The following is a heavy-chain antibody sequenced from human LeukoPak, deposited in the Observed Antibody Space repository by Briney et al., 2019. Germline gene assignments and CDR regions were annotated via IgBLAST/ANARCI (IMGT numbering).Heavy chain of an antibody. CDR3: AKDEGATGWFGSPGNWFDP. D-gene: IGHD3-10*01. CDR2: MYSGGST. CDR1: GFTVISNY. Sequence: SGGSLRLSCAASGFTVISNYMSWVRQAPGKGLEWVSVMYSGGSTYYADSVKGRFTISRDNSKNTLYLQMNSLRAEDTAVYYCAKDEGATGWFGSPGNWFDPWGQGTLVTVSS. V-gene: IGHV3-53*01. J-gene: IGHJ5*02.